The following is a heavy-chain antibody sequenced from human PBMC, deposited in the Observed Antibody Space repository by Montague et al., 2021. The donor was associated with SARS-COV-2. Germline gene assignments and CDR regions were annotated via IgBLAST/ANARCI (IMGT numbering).Heavy chain of an antibody. CDR2: INHSGST. D-gene: IGHD3-22*01. CDR3: AGYYYDSSGYYDY. V-gene: IGHV4-34*01. Sequence: ETLSLTCAVYGGSFSGYYWSWIRQPPGKGLEWIGEINHSGSTNYNPSLKSRVTISVDTSKNQFSLKLSSVTAADTAVYYCAGYYYDSSGYYDYWGQGTLVTVSS. J-gene: IGHJ4*02. CDR1: GGSFSGYY.